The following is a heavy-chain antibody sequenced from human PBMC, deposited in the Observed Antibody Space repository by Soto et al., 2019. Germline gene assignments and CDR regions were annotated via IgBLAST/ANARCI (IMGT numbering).Heavy chain of an antibody. CDR2: ISSTSNIA. Sequence: KPGGSLRLSCEGSGFTFTDYSMLWVRQAPGKGLEWVSYISSTSNIAFYVDSVEGRFTTSRDNAKNSLYLQMNSLRDEDTAVYYCASCYGDYEFPCEYWGQGTLVTVSS. V-gene: IGHV3-21*05. CDR3: ASCYGDYEFPCEY. D-gene: IGHD4-17*01. CDR1: GFTFTDYS. J-gene: IGHJ4*02.